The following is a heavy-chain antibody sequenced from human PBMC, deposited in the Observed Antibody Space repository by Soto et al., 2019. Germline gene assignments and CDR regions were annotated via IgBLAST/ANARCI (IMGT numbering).Heavy chain of an antibody. CDR2: ISAFNGKT. D-gene: IGHD3-22*01. V-gene: IGHV1-18*01. J-gene: IGHJ4*02. CDR1: GYTFISYG. Sequence: QVQLVQSGAEVKKPGASVKVSCKASGYTFISYGISWVRQAPGQGLEWMGWISAFNGKTNYAQKVQGRVTMTADTXTXXAYMELRRLRSDDTAVYYCASDTLYYYDGSGLVDNWGQGTLVTVSS. CDR3: ASDTLYYYDGSGLVDN.